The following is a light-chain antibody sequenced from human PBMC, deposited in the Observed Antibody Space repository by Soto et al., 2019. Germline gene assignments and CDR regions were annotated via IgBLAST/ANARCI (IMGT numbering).Light chain of an antibody. Sequence: QSELTQPPSVSGAPGQRVTISCTGSSSNIGAGYDVHWYQQLPGTAPKLLIYGNSNRPSGVPDRFSGSESGTTASLTISGLQAEDEADYYCCLFAGSYTSYVFGTGTKVTVL. V-gene: IGLV1-40*01. CDR3: CLFAGSYTSYV. CDR1: SSNIGAGYD. CDR2: GNS. J-gene: IGLJ1*01.